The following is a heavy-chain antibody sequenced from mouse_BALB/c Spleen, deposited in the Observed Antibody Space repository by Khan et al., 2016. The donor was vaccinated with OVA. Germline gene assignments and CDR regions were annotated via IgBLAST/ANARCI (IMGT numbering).Heavy chain of an antibody. Sequence: EVQLQESGPELVKPGASVKMSCKASGYTFTSYVIHWVKQKPGQGLEWIGYLYPYNDGTKYNEKFKGKATLTSAKSSSTAYMELSSLTSEDSAVYFCATQGSTDTWFAYWGQGTLVTVSA. CDR2: LYPYNDGT. CDR1: GYTFTSYV. CDR3: ATQGSTDTWFAY. D-gene: IGHD1-1*01. J-gene: IGHJ3*01. V-gene: IGHV1S136*01.